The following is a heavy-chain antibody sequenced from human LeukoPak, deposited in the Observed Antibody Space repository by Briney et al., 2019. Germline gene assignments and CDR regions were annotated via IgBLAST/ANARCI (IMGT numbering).Heavy chain of an antibody. CDR1: GGTFSSYA. CDR3: ARGDVTAIHSFDP. J-gene: IGHJ5*02. Sequence: ASVKVSCKASGGTFSSYAISWARQAPGQGLEWMGGIIPIFGTANYAQKFQGRVTITTDESTSTAYMELSSLRSEDTAVYYCARGDVTAIHSFDPWGQGTLVTVSS. CDR2: IIPIFGTA. D-gene: IGHD2-21*02. V-gene: IGHV1-69*05.